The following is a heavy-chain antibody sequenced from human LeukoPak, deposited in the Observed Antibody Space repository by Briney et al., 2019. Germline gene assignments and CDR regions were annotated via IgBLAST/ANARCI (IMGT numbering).Heavy chain of an antibody. CDR3: ARRASSRSSFAFDI. CDR1: GYSFTRYG. J-gene: IGHJ3*02. CDR2: ISAYNGYT. D-gene: IGHD6-6*01. V-gene: IGHV1-18*01. Sequence: GPSVKVSCKASGYSFTRYGISWVRQAPGQGLEWMGWISAYNGYTNYAQKLQGRVTMTTDTSTSTAYMELRSLRSDDTAVYYCARRASSRSSFAFDIWGLGTMVTVSS.